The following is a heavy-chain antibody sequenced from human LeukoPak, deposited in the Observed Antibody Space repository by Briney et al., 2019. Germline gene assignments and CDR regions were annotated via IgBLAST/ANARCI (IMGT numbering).Heavy chain of an antibody. CDR3: ASHYSSGSYRYTGSFDS. Sequence: KPSETLSLTCAVYGGSFSDYYWSWIRQPPGKGLEWIGEINHSGTTNYSPSLKSRVSISVDTSKNQFSLKLNSVTPADAAMYYCASHYSSGSYRYTGSFDSWGQGMLVNVSS. CDR2: INHSGTT. J-gene: IGHJ4*02. CDR1: GGSFSDYY. V-gene: IGHV4-34*01. D-gene: IGHD3-16*02.